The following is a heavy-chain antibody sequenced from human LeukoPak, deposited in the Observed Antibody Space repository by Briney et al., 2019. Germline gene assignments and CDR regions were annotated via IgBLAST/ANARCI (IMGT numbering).Heavy chain of an antibody. CDR3: ARRSDQMVSGYYFDN. V-gene: IGHV4-31*03. CDR1: GGGSVSSGRYF. J-gene: IGHJ4*02. Sequence: NPSETLSLTCTVSGGGSVSSGRYFWSLIRQYPGKGLEWIGYISSSGSSYYSPSLRSRVTISLDWSKSQFSLQMKSVTAADTAIYFCARRSDQMVSGYYFDNWGQGTLVTVSS. CDR2: ISSSGSS. D-gene: IGHD2-8*01.